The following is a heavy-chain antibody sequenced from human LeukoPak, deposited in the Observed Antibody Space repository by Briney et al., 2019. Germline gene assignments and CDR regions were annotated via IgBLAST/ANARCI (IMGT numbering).Heavy chain of an antibody. J-gene: IGHJ6*02. D-gene: IGHD5-18*01. V-gene: IGHV3-74*01. CDR1: GFTFSSYW. Sequence: PGGSLRLSCAASGFTFSSYWMHWVRHAPGKGLVWVSRINSDGSSTSYADSVKGRFTISRDNAKNTLYLQMNSLIAEDTAVYYCARAIPDRGYSYGYYYYYGMDVWGQGTTVTVSS. CDR2: INSDGSST. CDR3: ARAIPDRGYSYGYYYYYGMDV.